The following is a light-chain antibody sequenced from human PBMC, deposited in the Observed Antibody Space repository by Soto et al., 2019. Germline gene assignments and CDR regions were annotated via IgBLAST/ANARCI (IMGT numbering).Light chain of an antibody. CDR1: QGISNS. Sequence: DIQMTQFPSSLSASVGDRVTITCRASQGISNSLAWYQQKPGKVPKLLIYAASTLHSGAPSRFSGSRSGTDFTLAISSLQPEDVATYYCQKYNTAPWTFGQGTKVDIK. CDR3: QKYNTAPWT. J-gene: IGKJ1*01. CDR2: AAS. V-gene: IGKV1-27*01.